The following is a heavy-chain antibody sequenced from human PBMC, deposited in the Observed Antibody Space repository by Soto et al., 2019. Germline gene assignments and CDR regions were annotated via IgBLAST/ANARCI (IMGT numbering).Heavy chain of an antibody. D-gene: IGHD2-15*01. CDR3: ARLPKRYCREGSCWRYYYYGMDV. CDR2: INHSGVT. CDR1: GGSLSGYY. Sequence: QVQLQQWGAGQLKPSETLSLTCGVHGGSLSGYYWTWIRQPPGKGLEWVGKINHSGVTNYNPSLGSRLTISLDTSKNQVSLKLTSVTDTDTAMYYCARLPKRYCREGSCWRYYYYGMDVWGQGTTVTVSS. V-gene: IGHV4-34*01. J-gene: IGHJ6*02.